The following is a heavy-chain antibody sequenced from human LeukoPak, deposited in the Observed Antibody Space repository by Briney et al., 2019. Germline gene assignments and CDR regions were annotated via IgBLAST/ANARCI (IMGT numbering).Heavy chain of an antibody. J-gene: IGHJ3*01. CDR3: ARPAREYSYGDAFHF. V-gene: IGHV4-59*13. CDR2: IDYSGKT. Sequence: SETLSLTCRVSGDSIGTYYWNWIRQPPGKGLEWIGYIDYSGKTTSNPSLASRVIISVDKTKNEFFLRLSSVTAADTALYYCARPAREYSYGDAFHFWGQGTMVTVSS. CDR1: GDSIGTYY. D-gene: IGHD5-12*01.